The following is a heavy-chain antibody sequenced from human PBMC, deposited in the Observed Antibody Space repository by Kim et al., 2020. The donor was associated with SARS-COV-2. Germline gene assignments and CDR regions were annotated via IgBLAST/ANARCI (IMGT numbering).Heavy chain of an antibody. CDR3: AKSAYSSSSETLDY. V-gene: IGHV3-9*01. CDR2: ISWNSGSI. J-gene: IGHJ4*02. CDR1: GFTFGDYA. D-gene: IGHD6-6*01. Sequence: GGSLRLSCAASGFTFGDYAMHWVRQAPGKGLEWVSGISWNSGSIGYADSVKGRFTISRDNAKNSLYLQMNSLRAEDTALYYCAKSAYSSSSETLDYWGQGTLVTVSS.